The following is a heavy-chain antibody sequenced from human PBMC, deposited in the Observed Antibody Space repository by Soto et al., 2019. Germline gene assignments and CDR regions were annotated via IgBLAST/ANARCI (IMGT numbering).Heavy chain of an antibody. CDR1: GFTFSSYA. CDR2: ISYDGSNK. CDR3: ARDTVTTSYYYYGMDV. V-gene: IGHV3-30-3*01. D-gene: IGHD4-4*01. Sequence: GGSLRLSCAASGFTFSSYAMHWVRQAPGKGLEWVAVISYDGSNKYYADSVKGRFTISRDNSKNTLYLQMNSLRAEDTAVYYCARDTVTTSYYYYGMDVWGQGTTVTVSS. J-gene: IGHJ6*02.